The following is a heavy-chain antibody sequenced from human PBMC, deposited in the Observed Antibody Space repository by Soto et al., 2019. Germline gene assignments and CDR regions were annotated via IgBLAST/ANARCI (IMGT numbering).Heavy chain of an antibody. Sequence: ASVKVSCKASGYTFTSYAMHWVRQAPGQRLEWMGWINAGNGNTKYSQKFQGRVTITRDTSASTAYMELSGLRSEDTAVYYCARRSPFDDFWSGSRFPLPFDYWGQGTLVTVSS. CDR3: ARRSPFDDFWSGSRFPLPFDY. D-gene: IGHD3-3*01. J-gene: IGHJ4*02. CDR2: INAGNGNT. CDR1: GYTFTSYA. V-gene: IGHV1-3*01.